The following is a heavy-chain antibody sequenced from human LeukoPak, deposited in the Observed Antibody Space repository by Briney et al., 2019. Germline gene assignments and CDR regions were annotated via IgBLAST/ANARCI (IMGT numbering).Heavy chain of an antibody. V-gene: IGHV1-3*01. CDR1: GYTFTSYA. J-gene: IGHJ4*02. CDR3: VRGSRSSDY. CDR2: INAGSGST. Sequence: ASVKVSCKASGYTFTSYAMHWVRQAPGQRLEWMGWINAGSGSTKYSQKFQGRVTITRDTSASTAYMELSRLRSDDTAVYYCVRGSRSSDYWGQGTLVTVSS.